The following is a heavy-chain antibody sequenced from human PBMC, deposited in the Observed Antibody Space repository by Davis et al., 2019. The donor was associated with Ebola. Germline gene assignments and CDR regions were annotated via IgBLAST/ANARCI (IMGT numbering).Heavy chain of an antibody. J-gene: IGHJ4*02. V-gene: IGHV3-21*01. CDR2: ISSSSSYI. CDR3: ARDVHGILDY. D-gene: IGHD3-3*02. Sequence: GESLKISCAASGFTFSSYSMNWVRQAPGKGLEWVSSISSSSSYIYYADSVKGRFTISRDNAKNSLYLQMNSLRAEDTAVYYCARDVHGILDYWGQGTPVAVSS. CDR1: GFTFSSYS.